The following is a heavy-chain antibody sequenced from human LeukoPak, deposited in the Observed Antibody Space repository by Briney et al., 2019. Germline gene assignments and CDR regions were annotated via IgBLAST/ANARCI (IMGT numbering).Heavy chain of an antibody. CDR1: GGSISSGSYY. J-gene: IGHJ4*02. D-gene: IGHD6-13*01. CDR2: IYTSGST. CDR3: AFVGRAAAIDY. V-gene: IGHV4-61*02. Sequence: SETLSLTCTVSGGSISSGSYYWSWIRQPAGKGLEWIGRIYTSGSTNYNPSLKSRVTISVDTSKNQFSLKLSSVTAADTAVYYCAFVGRAAAIDYWGRGTLVTVSS.